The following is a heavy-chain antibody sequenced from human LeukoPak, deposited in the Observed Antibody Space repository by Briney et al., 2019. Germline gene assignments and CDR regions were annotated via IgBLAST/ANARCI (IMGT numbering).Heavy chain of an antibody. D-gene: IGHD2-2*01. J-gene: IGHJ5*02. V-gene: IGHV4-34*01. CDR1: GGSFSGYH. Sequence: SETLSLTCAVYGGSFSGYHWSWIRQPPGKGLEWIGEINHSGSTNYNPSLKSRVTISVDTSKNQFSLKLSSVTAADTAVYYCARSRGDIVVVPPASWFDPWGQGTLVTVSS. CDR3: ARSRGDIVVVPPASWFDP. CDR2: INHSGST.